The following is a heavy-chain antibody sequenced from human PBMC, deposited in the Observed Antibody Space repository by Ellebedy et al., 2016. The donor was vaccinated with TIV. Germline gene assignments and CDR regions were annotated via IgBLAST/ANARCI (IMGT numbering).Heavy chain of an antibody. D-gene: IGHD3-10*01. CDR3: ARGGGSGTYYSFDY. Sequence: GESLKISCAASGFSLSDYGMNWVRQAPGQGLEWISYNGSRSGIFRYADSVKGRFTISRDNAKNSLYLQVDSLRDEDTAVYYCARGGGSGTYYSFDYWGRGTLVTVSS. J-gene: IGHJ4*02. V-gene: IGHV3-48*02. CDR2: NGSRSGIF. CDR1: GFSLSDYG.